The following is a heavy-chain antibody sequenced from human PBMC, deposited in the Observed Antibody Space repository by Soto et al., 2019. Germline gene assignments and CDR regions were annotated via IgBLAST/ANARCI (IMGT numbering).Heavy chain of an antibody. CDR3: AKEHSSGWYSYYYYGMDV. J-gene: IGHJ6*02. V-gene: IGHV3-30*18. CDR1: GFTFSSYG. Sequence: QVQLVESGGGVVQPGRSLRLSCAASGFTFSSYGMHWVRQAPGKGLEWVAVISYDGSNKYYADSVKGRFTISRDNSKNTLYLQMNSLRAEDTAVYYCAKEHSSGWYSYYYYGMDVWGQGTTVTVSS. CDR2: ISYDGSNK. D-gene: IGHD6-19*01.